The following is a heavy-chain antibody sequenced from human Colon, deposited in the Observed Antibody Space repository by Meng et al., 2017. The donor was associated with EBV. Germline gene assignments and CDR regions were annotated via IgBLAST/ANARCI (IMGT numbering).Heavy chain of an antibody. J-gene: IGHJ4*02. D-gene: IGHD1-14*01. CDR1: GGSFSTHP. CDR2: LIAVFDKT. CDR3: ARGRRNEPLFDY. Sequence: VQLVHSGAEVKKPGSPVKVACQTSGGSFSTHPFSWVRQAPGQGLEWMGGLIAVFDKTKAAPRFQDRVTFTADESTSTAYMELSSLTFDDTAVYFCARGRRNEPLFDYWGQGTLVTVSS. V-gene: IGHV1-69*13.